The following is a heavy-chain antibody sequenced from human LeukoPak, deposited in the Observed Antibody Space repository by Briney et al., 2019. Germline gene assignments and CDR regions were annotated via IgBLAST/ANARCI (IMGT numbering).Heavy chain of an antibody. CDR3: ASEVLASIDYFQH. D-gene: IGHD2-2*02. V-gene: IGHV4-61*02. J-gene: IGHJ1*01. CDR1: GGSISSGTFF. Sequence: KPSQTLSLTCTVSGGSISSGTFFWSWIRQPAGKGLEWIGRIYTGGSTNYNPSLKSRVTMSVDTSRNQFSLRLSSVTAADTAVYYCASEVLASIDYFQHWGQGTLVTVSS. CDR2: IYTGGST.